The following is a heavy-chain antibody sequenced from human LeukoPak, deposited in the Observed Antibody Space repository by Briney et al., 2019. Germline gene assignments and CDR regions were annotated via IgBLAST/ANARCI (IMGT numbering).Heavy chain of an antibody. CDR2: IYHGGST. V-gene: IGHV4-4*02. D-gene: IGHD3-10*01. CDR3: AKGEDHGSGTVHFAS. Sequence: SETLSLTCAVSGGSISSSNWWSWVRQPPGKGLEWIGEIYHGGSTNFNPSLKSRVAMSVDRSRNQFSLQLSSVTAADTAVYYCAKGEDHGSGTVHFASWGQGTLVTVSS. J-gene: IGHJ4*02. CDR1: GGSISSSNW.